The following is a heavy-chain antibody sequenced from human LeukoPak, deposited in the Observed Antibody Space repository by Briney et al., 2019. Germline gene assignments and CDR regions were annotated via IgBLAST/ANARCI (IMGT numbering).Heavy chain of an antibody. Sequence: PGGSLRLSCASSGFTFSSYAMSWVRQAPGKGLEWVSTIYKEGNTYHADSVKGRFTMSRDNSNNTLYLQMNSLRVEDTAIYYCARESITSGWYLYWGQGTLVTVSS. CDR1: GFTFSSYA. J-gene: IGHJ4*02. CDR2: IYKEGNT. D-gene: IGHD6-19*01. CDR3: ARESITSGWYLY. V-gene: IGHV3-23*01.